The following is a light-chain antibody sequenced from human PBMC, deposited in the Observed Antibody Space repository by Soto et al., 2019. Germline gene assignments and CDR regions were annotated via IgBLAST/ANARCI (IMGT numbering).Light chain of an antibody. CDR3: QQYGSSPPERLT. CDR2: GAS. V-gene: IGKV3-20*01. J-gene: IGKJ4*01. Sequence: EIVLTQSPGTLSLSPGERATLSCRASQSVSSSYLAWYQQKPGQAPRLLIYGASSRATGIPDRFSGSGSGTDFTLTISRLEPEDFAVYYCQQYGSSPPERLTFGGGTKVEIK. CDR1: QSVSSSY.